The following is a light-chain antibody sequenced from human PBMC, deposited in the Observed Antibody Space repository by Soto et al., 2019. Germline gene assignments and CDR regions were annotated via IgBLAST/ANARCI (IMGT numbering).Light chain of an antibody. CDR3: QMYGSSPPWT. Sequence: EIVLTQSPGTLSLSPGERATLSCRASQSLSSGYLAWYQQRPGQAPRLLIYGASSRATGIPDRFSGSRSGTDFTLTISRMEPEDFAVYYCQMYGSSPPWTFGQGTKVEIK. CDR2: GAS. CDR1: QSLSSGY. J-gene: IGKJ1*01. V-gene: IGKV3-20*01.